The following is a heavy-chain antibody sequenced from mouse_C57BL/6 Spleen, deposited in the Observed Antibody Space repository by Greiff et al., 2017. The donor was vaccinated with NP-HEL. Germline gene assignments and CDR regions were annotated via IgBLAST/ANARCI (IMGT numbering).Heavy chain of an antibody. V-gene: IGHV6-3*01. CDR3: TDYYDYDGRLDY. CDR1: GFTFSNYW. D-gene: IGHD2-4*01. CDR2: IRLKSDNYAT. Sequence: EVKLMESGGGLVQPGGSMKLSCVASGFTFSNYWMNWVRQSPEKGLEWVAQIRLKSDNYATHYAESVKGRFTISRDDSKSSVYLQMNNLRAEDTGIYYCTDYYDYDGRLDYWGQGTTLTVSS. J-gene: IGHJ2*01.